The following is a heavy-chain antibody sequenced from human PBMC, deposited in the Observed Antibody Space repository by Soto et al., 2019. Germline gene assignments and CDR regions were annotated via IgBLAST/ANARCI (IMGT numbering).Heavy chain of an antibody. J-gene: IGHJ3*02. V-gene: IGHV3-23*01. Sequence: GGSLRLSCAASRFTFRSFGMSWVRQPPGKGLEWVSSVSAVGANTYYADSVKGRFTISRDNSKNTLYLQMNSLRAEDTAVYYCVKDRDIVVVIDATATGAFDIWGQGTMVTVAS. CDR2: VSAVGANT. D-gene: IGHD2-21*01. CDR1: RFTFRSFG. CDR3: VKDRDIVVVIDATATGAFDI.